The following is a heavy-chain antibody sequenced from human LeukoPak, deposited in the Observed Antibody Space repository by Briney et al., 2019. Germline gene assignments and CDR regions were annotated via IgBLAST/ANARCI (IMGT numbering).Heavy chain of an antibody. CDR1: GGSISSSY. D-gene: IGHD3-22*01. J-gene: IGHJ4*02. CDR2: IYTSGRT. CDR3: ARDPNYDSSGYYPLDY. V-gene: IGHV4-4*07. Sequence: SETLSLTCTVSGGSISSSYWSWIRQPAAKGLEWIGRIYTSGRTNFNPSLRSRVTMSVDTSKNQFSLKVNSVTAEDTAVYYCARDPNYDSSGYYPLDYWGQGTLVTVSS.